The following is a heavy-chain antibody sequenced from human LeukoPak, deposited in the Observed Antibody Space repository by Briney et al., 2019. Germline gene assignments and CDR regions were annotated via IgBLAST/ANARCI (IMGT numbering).Heavy chain of an antibody. V-gene: IGHV4-59*11. Sequence: SETLSFTCTVSGGSISSHYWSWIRQPPGKGLKWIGYIYYSGSTNYNPSLKSGVTMSVDTSKNQFSLKLSSVTAADTAVYYCPRECSSGWYCLDYWGQGTLVTASS. J-gene: IGHJ4*02. CDR1: GGSISSHY. D-gene: IGHD6-19*01. CDR3: PRECSSGWYCLDY. CDR2: IYYSGST.